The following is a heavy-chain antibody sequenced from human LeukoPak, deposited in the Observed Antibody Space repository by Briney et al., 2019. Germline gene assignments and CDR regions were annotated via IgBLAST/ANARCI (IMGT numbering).Heavy chain of an antibody. CDR1: GGSISSYH. J-gene: IGHJ4*02. Sequence: SETLSLTCTISGGSISSYHWTWIRQPPGKGLEWIGYIYDSGTTNYNPSLKSRVTISLDSSKRQFSLKLSSVTAADTAVYYCARRYYYGSGSYWFDYWGQGTLVTVSS. CDR2: IYDSGTT. V-gene: IGHV4-59*08. D-gene: IGHD3-10*01. CDR3: ARRYYYGSGSYWFDY.